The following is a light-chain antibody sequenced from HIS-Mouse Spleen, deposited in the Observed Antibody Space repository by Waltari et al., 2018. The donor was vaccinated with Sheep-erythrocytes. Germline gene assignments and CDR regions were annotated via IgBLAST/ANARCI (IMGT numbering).Light chain of an antibody. CDR3: QVWDSSSDHPVV. V-gene: IGLV3-21*03. Sequence: SYVLTQPPSVSVAPGKPARITCGGNNIGSQSLPWSQQKPGQAPVLVVYDDSDRPSGIPERFSGSNSGNTATLTISRVEAGDEADYYCQVWDSSSDHPVVFGGGTKLTVL. J-gene: IGLJ2*01. CDR1: NIGSQS. CDR2: DDS.